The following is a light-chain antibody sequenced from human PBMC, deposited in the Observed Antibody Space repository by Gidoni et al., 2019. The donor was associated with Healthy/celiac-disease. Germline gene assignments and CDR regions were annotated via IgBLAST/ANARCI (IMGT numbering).Light chain of an antibody. CDR3: QQSYSTPFP. Sequence: DIQMTQAPSSLSASVGDRVTITCRASQSISSYLNWYQQKPGKAPKLLIYAASSLQSGVPSSFSGSGSGTDFTLTISSLQPEDFATYYCQQSYSTPFPFGPGTKVDIK. CDR1: QSISSY. CDR2: AAS. V-gene: IGKV1-39*01. J-gene: IGKJ3*01.